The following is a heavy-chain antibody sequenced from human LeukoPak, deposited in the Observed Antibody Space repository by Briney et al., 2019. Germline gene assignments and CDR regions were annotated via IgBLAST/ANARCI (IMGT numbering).Heavy chain of an antibody. J-gene: IGHJ5*02. D-gene: IGHD6-13*01. CDR2: VNSDGSSA. CDR1: GFTFTRYW. CDR3: ARALPYNGAAGGEFDP. V-gene: IGHV3-74*03. Sequence: GGSLRLSCAASGFTFTRYWMHWVRQVPGKGLEWVSRVNSDGSSATYADSVKGRFTISRDNAKNSLYLQMNSLRAEDTAVYYCARALPYNGAAGGEFDPWGQGTLVTVSS.